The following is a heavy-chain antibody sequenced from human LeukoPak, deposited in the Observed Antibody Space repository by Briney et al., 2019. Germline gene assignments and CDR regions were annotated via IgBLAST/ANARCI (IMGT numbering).Heavy chain of an antibody. V-gene: IGHV1-69*05. Sequence: GASVKVSCKASGGTFSSYAISWVRQAPGQGLEWMGGIIPIFGTANYAQKFQGRVTITTDESTSTAYMELSNLRSEDTAVYYCAIRVVSLYYFDYWGQGTLVTVSS. CDR1: GGTFSSYA. CDR3: AIRVVSLYYFDY. CDR2: IIPIFGTA. J-gene: IGHJ4*02. D-gene: IGHD2-8*02.